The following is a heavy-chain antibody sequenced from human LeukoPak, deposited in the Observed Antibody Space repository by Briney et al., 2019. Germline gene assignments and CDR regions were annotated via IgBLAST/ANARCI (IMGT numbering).Heavy chain of an antibody. Sequence: SETLSLTCAVYGGSFSGYYWSWIRQPPGKGLEWIGEINHSGSTNYNPSLKSRVTISVDTSKNQFSLKLSSVTAADTAVYYCAGGVFSSGMDVWGHGTTVIVS. V-gene: IGHV4-34*01. D-gene: IGHD3-9*01. CDR3: AGGVFSSGMDV. CDR1: GGSFSGYY. CDR2: INHSGST. J-gene: IGHJ6*02.